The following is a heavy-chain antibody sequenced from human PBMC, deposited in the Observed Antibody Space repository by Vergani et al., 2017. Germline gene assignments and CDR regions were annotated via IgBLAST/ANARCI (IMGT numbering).Heavy chain of an antibody. CDR1: GFTFSSYS. CDR3: ARGYGDYHNWFDP. J-gene: IGHJ5*02. CDR2: IYSGGST. V-gene: IGHV3-66*02. Sequence: EVQLVESGGGLVKPGGSLRLSCAASGFTFSSYSMSWVRQAPGKGLEWVSVIYSGGSTYYADSVKGRFTISRDNSKNTLYLQMNSLRAEDTAVYYCARGYGDYHNWFDPWGQGTLVTVSS. D-gene: IGHD4-17*01.